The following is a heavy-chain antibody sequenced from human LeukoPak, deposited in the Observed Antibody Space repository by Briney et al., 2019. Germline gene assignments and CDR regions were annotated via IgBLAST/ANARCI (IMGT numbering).Heavy chain of an antibody. CDR3: AKDHGRDYYGSGRYDY. J-gene: IGHJ4*02. D-gene: IGHD3-10*01. CDR2: ISSSSSYI. CDR1: GFTFSSYS. V-gene: IGHV3-21*04. Sequence: GGSLRLSCAASGFTFSSYSMNWVRQAPGKGLEWVSSISSSSSYIYYADSVKGRFTISRDNSKNTLYLQMNSLRAEDTAVYYCAKDHGRDYYGSGRYDYWGQGTLVTVSS.